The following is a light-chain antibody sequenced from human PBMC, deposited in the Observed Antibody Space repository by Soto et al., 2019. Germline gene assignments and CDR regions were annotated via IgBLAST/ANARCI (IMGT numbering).Light chain of an antibody. J-gene: IGLJ1*01. Sequence: QSALTQPASVSGSPGQSITISCSGTSSDVGGYDSVSWYQQHPGKAPKVMIYEVSNRPSGVSNRFSGSKYGNTASLTISGLQAEDEADYYCSSYTSSYTLVFGAVTKVTVL. CDR3: SSYTSSYTLV. V-gene: IGLV2-14*01. CDR1: SSDVGGYDS. CDR2: EVS.